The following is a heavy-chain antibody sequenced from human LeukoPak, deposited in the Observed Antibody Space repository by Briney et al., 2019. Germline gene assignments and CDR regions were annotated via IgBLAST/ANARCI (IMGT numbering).Heavy chain of an antibody. CDR3: ARDRSLQLDDILTGHYGMDV. Sequence: PGGSLRLSCAASGFTFSSYAMSWVRQAPGKGLEWVSSISSSSSYIYYADSVKGRFTISRDNAKNSLYLQMNSLRAEDTAVYYCARDRSLQLDDILTGHYGMDVWGQGTTVTVSS. CDR1: GFTFSSYA. CDR2: ISSSSSYI. J-gene: IGHJ6*02. D-gene: IGHD3-9*01. V-gene: IGHV3-21*01.